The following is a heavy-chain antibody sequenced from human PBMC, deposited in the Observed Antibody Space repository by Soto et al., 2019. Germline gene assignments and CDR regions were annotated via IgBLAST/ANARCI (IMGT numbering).Heavy chain of an antibody. CDR1: GVTLSYYG. J-gene: IGHJ5*02. Sequence: PGGSLRLSCVASGVTLSYYGVHWVRQSPGKGLEWVALIWNHGNTAYHADSVKGRFTVSRDNSRNTVYLQMNSLRAEDTAVYYCARLPYSSLLRGLDPWGRGTLVTVSS. D-gene: IGHD6-13*01. V-gene: IGHV3-33*01. CDR2: IWNHGNTA. CDR3: ARLPYSSLLRGLDP.